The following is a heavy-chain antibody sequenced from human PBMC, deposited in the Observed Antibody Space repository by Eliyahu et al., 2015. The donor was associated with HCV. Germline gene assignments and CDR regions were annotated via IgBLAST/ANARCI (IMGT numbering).Heavy chain of an antibody. V-gene: IGHV3-23*01. CDR3: AKDLRYSSSWYDY. CDR2: ISGSGGST. Sequence: EVQLLESGGGLVQPGGSLRLSCAASGFTFSSYAMGWVRQAPGKGLEWVSAISGSGGSTYYADSVKGRFTISRDNSKNTLYLQMNSLRAEDTAVYYRAKDLRYSSSWYDYWGQGTLVTVSS. J-gene: IGHJ4*02. D-gene: IGHD6-13*01. CDR1: GFTFSSYA.